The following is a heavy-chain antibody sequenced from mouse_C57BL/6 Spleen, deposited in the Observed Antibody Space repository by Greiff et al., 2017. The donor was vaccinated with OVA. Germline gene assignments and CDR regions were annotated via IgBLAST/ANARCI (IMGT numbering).Heavy chain of an antibody. V-gene: IGHV1-15*01. Sequence: VQLQESGAELVRPGASVTLSCKASGYTFTDYEMHWVKQTPVHGLEWIGAIDPETGGTAYNQKFKGKAILTADKSSSTAYMELRSLTSEDSAVYYCTRANFDYWGQGTTLTVSS. CDR3: TRANFDY. CDR1: GYTFTDYE. J-gene: IGHJ2*01. CDR2: IDPETGGT.